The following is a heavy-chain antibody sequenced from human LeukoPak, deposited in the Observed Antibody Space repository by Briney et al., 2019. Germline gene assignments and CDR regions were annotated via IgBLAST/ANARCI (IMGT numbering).Heavy chain of an antibody. CDR3: ARSVSSSFVRGLQDAFDI. J-gene: IGHJ3*02. CDR2: ISGSGGST. CDR1: GFTFSSYA. Sequence: GGSLRLSCAASGFTFSSYAMSWVRHAPGKGREWVSAISGSGGSTYYADSVKGRYTISRDNSKNTLYLQMNTLRSDDTAVYYCARSVSSSFVRGLQDAFDIWGQGTMVTVSS. V-gene: IGHV3-23*01. D-gene: IGHD6-13*01.